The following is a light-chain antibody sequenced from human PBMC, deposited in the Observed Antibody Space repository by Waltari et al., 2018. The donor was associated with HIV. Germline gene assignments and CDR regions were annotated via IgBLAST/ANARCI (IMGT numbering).Light chain of an antibody. Sequence: EILMTQSPATLSVSPGDRATLSCRASQSVTSHLAWFQQKVGQAPRLLIYGDSTRATGIPARFGGSGSGTEFTLTISSLQSEDFAVYYCQQYTYWPLTFGGGTKVEIK. CDR2: GDS. J-gene: IGKJ4*01. V-gene: IGKV3-15*01. CDR1: QSVTSH. CDR3: QQYTYWPLT.